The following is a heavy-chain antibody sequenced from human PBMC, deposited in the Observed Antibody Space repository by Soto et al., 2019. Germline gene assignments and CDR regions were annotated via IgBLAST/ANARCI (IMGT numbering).Heavy chain of an antibody. CDR2: ISAYNGNT. Sequence: QVQLVQSGAEVKKPGASVKVSCKASGYTFTSYGISWVRQAPGQGLEWMGWISAYNGNTNYAQKLQGRVTMTTDTSTSTAYMELRSLRSDDTAVYYCARDLPKPIVLVPAAMEGYYYYGMGVWGQGTKVTVSS. D-gene: IGHD2-2*01. J-gene: IGHJ6*02. CDR3: ARDLPKPIVLVPAAMEGYYYYGMGV. CDR1: GYTFTSYG. V-gene: IGHV1-18*01.